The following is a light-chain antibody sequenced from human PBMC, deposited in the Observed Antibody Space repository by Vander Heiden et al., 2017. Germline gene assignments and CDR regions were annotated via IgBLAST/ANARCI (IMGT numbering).Light chain of an antibody. CDR3: QHYNKWPPV. V-gene: IGKV3-15*01. CDR1: QNLDNN. CDR2: GAS. Sequence: DIIMTQSPATLPVSSGDEVSVSHQARQNLDNNLAWYQQKPGQAPRLLLSGASTRATGVPSRFSGSGSGTEFALTISSLQSEDFAVYFCQHYNKWPPVFGGGTKVEIK. J-gene: IGKJ4*01.